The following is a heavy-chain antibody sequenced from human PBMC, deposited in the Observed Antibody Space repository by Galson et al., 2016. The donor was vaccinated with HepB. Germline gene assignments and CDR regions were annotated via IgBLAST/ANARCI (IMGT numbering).Heavy chain of an antibody. CDR2: IIPSIGSA. V-gene: IGHV1-69*13. CDR3: AKDLGVGEDDMDA. D-gene: IGHD3-16*01. Sequence: SVKVSCKASGGSFSNTALSWVRQAPGQGLEWMGGIIPSIGSANYAQKFKGRVTITADESTNTLYMEMRGLRSEDTAVYYCAKDLGVGEDDMDAWGQGTPVIVSS. CDR1: GGSFSNTA. J-gene: IGHJ6*02.